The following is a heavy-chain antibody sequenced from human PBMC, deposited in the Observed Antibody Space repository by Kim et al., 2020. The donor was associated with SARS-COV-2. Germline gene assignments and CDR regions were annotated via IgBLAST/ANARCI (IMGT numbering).Heavy chain of an antibody. CDR3: ARDGGTTHGMDV. Sequence: YADSVKGRFTISRDNSKNTLYLQMNSLRAEDTAVYYCARDGGTTHGMDVWGQGTTVTVSS. V-gene: IGHV3-33*01. D-gene: IGHD1-1*01. J-gene: IGHJ6*02.